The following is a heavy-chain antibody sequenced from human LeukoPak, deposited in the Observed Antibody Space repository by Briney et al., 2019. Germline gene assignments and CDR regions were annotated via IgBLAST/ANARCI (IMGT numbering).Heavy chain of an antibody. J-gene: IGHJ4*02. V-gene: IGHV3-23*01. CDR2: ICDRGGRT. CDR3: AKRGVVIRVILVGFHKEAYYFDS. Sequence: PGGSLRLSCAVSGITLSNYGMSWVRQAPGRGLESVAGICDRGGRTIYADSVKGRFTISRDNPKNTPYLQMTSLRAEDTAVYFCAKRGVVIRVILVGFHKEAYYFDSWGQGALVTVSS. CDR1: GITLSNYG. D-gene: IGHD3-22*01.